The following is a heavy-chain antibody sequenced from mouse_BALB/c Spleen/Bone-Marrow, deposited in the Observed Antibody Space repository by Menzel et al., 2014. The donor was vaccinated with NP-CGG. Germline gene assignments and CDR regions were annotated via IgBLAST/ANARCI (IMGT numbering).Heavy chain of an antibody. V-gene: IGHV1S41*01. J-gene: IGHJ4*01. CDR3: ARFPIYYGNYGAMDY. D-gene: IGHD2-1*01. CDR1: GYTFTSYW. CDR2: IAPGSGST. Sequence: LSCKASGYTFTSYWINWIKQRPGQGLEWIGRIAPGSGSTYYNEMFKGKATLTVDTSSSTAYIQLSSLSSEDSAVYFCARFPIYYGNYGAMDYWGQGTSVTVSA.